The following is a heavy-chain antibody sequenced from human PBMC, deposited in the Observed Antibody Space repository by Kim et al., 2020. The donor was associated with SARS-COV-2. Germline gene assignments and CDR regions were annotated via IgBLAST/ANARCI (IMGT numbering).Heavy chain of an antibody. CDR3: ARVGHLGADYWGAQLYYFDY. D-gene: IGHD7-27*01. V-gene: IGHV3-74*01. CDR1: GFTFSRSW. J-gene: IGHJ4*02. Sequence: GGSLRLSCAASGFTFSRSWMHWVRQAPGKGLVWVSRINSDGSSTSYADPVKGRFTISRDNTKNTLYLQMTSLRAEDTAVYYCARVGHLGADYWGAQLYYFDYWGQGTLVTVSS. CDR2: INSDGSST.